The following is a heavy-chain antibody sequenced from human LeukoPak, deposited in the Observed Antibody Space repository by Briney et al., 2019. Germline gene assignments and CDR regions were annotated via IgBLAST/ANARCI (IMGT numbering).Heavy chain of an antibody. CDR3: ARDGGGTVKGGGDTSWFDP. J-gene: IGHJ5*02. Sequence: PSETLSLTCSVSGESITYDGYYWGWIRQSPGKGLEWIGSINYSGNTYYNPSLMSRVTISVDTPMNRFSLKMTSVTAADTAIYYCARDGGGTVKGGGDTSWFDPWGQGALVTVSS. CDR2: INYSGNT. D-gene: IGHD4-11*01. V-gene: IGHV4-39*07. CDR1: GESITYDGYY.